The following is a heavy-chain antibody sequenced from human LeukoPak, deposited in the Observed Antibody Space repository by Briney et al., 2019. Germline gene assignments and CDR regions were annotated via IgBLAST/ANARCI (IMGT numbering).Heavy chain of an antibody. CDR3: ARGGVFGRNGMDV. CDR1: GFTFGEYW. Sequence: GGSLRLSCAASGFTFGEYWMHWVRQTLGKGLVWVSRINSDESSTNYADSVKGRFTISGDNAKNTMYLQMNSLRVEDTAVYYCARGGVFGRNGMDVWGQGTTVTVSS. V-gene: IGHV3-74*01. D-gene: IGHD6-13*01. CDR2: INSDESST. J-gene: IGHJ6*02.